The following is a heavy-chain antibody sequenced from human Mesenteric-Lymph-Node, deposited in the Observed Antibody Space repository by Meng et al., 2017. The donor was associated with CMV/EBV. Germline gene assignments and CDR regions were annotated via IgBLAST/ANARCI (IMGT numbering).Heavy chain of an antibody. CDR3: ARAPPDIVVVPAAIRWGDYYYYGMDV. CDR1: GYTFTSYD. V-gene: IGHV1-8*01. J-gene: IGHJ6*02. D-gene: IGHD2-2*02. CDR2: MKPNSGNT. Sequence: ASVKVSCKASGYTFTSYDINWVRQATGQGLEWMGWMKPNSGNTGYAQKFQGRVTMTRNTAISTAYMELSSLRSEDTAVYYCARAPPDIVVVPAAIRWGDYYYYGMDVWGQGTTVTVSS.